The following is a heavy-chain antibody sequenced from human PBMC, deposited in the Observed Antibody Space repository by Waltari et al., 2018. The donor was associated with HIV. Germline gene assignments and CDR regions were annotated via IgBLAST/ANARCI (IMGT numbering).Heavy chain of an antibody. Sequence: QVQLVQSGAEVKKPGSSVKVSCKASGGTFSSYAISWVRQAPGQGLEWMGGIIPIFGTANYAQKFQGRVTITADESTSTAYMELSSLRSEDTAVYYCARHARGVDTAMVAVGYYYYGMDVWGQGTTVTVSS. CDR2: IIPIFGTA. V-gene: IGHV1-69*12. D-gene: IGHD5-18*01. J-gene: IGHJ6*02. CDR1: GGTFSSYA. CDR3: ARHARGVDTAMVAVGYYYYGMDV.